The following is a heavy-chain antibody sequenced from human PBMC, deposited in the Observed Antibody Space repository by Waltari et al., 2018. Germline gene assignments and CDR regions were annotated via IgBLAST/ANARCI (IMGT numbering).Heavy chain of an antibody. CDR2: ISSISSTL. Sequence: EVQLVESGGGLVQPGGSLRLSCAASGFTFSSYSMNWVRQAPGKWLEWVSYISSISSTLYYAESWKCRVTISRDNAKNSLYLQMNSLIAEDTAVYYCAREDIVVHWDYYGMDVWGQGTTVTVSS. CDR1: GFTFSSYS. J-gene: IGHJ6*02. D-gene: IGHD2-2*01. V-gene: IGHV3-48*01. CDR3: AREDIVVHWDYYGMDV.